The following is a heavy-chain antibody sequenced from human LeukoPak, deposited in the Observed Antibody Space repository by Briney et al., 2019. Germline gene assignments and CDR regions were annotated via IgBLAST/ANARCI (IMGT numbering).Heavy chain of an antibody. CDR1: GGSFSGYY. Sequence: SETLSLTCAVYGGSFSGYYWSWIRQPPGKGLEWIGEINHSGSTNYNPSLKSRVTISVDTSKNQFSLKLSSVTAADTAVYYCAMQAVVVAATRDYYYYYGMDVWGQGTTVTVSS. CDR2: INHSGST. J-gene: IGHJ6*02. V-gene: IGHV4-34*09. CDR3: AMQAVVVAATRDYYYYYGMDV. D-gene: IGHD2-15*01.